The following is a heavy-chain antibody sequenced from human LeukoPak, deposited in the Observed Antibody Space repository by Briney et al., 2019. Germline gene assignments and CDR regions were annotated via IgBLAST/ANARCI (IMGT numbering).Heavy chain of an antibody. J-gene: IGHJ4*02. D-gene: IGHD3-10*01. CDR2: IRYDGSNK. Sequence: GGSPRLSCAASGFTFSSYGMHWVRQAPGKGLEWVAFIRYDGSNKYYADSVKGRFTISRDNAKNSLYLQMNSLRAEDTAVYYCAKRGRGYYGSGSYYNFDYWGQGTLVTVSS. V-gene: IGHV3-30*02. CDR3: AKRGRGYYGSGSYYNFDY. CDR1: GFTFSSYG.